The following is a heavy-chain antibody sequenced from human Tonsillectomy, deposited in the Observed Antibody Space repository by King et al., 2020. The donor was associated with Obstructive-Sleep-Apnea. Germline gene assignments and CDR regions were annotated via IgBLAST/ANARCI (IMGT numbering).Heavy chain of an antibody. V-gene: IGHV3-30*04. CDR2: ISYDGSKK. CDR3: ARGDAFDI. J-gene: IGHJ3*02. Sequence: VQLVESGGGVVQPGRSLRLSCAASGFTFSNYAMHWVRQAPGKGLEGVAGISYDGSKKYYADSVKGRFTIPSDNSKNTLDLQMNSLRAEDTALYYCARGDAFDIWGQGTMVTVSS. CDR1: GFTFSNYA.